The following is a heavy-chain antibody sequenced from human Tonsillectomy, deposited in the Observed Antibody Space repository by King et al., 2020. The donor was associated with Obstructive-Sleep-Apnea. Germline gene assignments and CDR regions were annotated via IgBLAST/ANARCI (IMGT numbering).Heavy chain of an antibody. Sequence: QLQESGPGLVKPSETLSLTCTVSGGSISSNSYYWGWIRQPPGKGLEWIGSVYYSGSTYYNPSLKSRVITSLDTSKNQFSLKMSSVTAADTAVYYCARGRYSFGYEYYFDQWGQGTLVTVSS. D-gene: IGHD5-18*01. CDR2: VYYSGST. CDR3: ARGRYSFGYEYYFDQ. V-gene: IGHV4-39*07. CDR1: GGSISSNSYY. J-gene: IGHJ4*02.